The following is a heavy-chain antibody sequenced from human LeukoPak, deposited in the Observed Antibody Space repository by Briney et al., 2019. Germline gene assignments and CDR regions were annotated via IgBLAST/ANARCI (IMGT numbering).Heavy chain of an antibody. D-gene: IGHD6-19*01. CDR3: ARRGLAVAGRGFAP. V-gene: IGHV4-4*07. CDR2: IYISGST. Sequence: PSETLSLTCTVSGGSISSYYWSWIRQPAGKGLEWIGRIYISGSTNYNPSLKSRVTMSVDTSKNQFSLKLSSVTAADTAVYYCARRGLAVAGRGFAPLVQGILVTVSS. CDR1: GGSISSYY. J-gene: IGHJ5*02.